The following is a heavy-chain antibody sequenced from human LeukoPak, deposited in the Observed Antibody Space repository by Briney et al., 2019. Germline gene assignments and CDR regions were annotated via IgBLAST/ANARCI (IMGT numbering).Heavy chain of an antibody. J-gene: IGHJ4*02. Sequence: GGSLRLSCAASGFTFDDYGLSWVRQAPGKGLEWVSYISSSGSTIYYADSVKGRFTISRDNAKNSLYLQMNSLRAEDTAVYYCARDRLYGDPPTPPYPAIPDYWGQGTLVTVSS. CDR1: GFTFDDYG. CDR2: ISSSGSTI. V-gene: IGHV3-48*04. D-gene: IGHD3-10*02. CDR3: ARDRLYGDPPTPPYPAIPDY.